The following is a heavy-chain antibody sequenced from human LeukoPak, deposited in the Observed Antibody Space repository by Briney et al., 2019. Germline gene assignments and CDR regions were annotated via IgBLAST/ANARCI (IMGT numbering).Heavy chain of an antibody. CDR3: ARRNRYSSGWYSDY. D-gene: IGHD6-19*01. CDR1: GGSISSSSYF. V-gene: IGHV4-39*01. CDR2: IYHSGST. Sequence: SETLSLTCTVSGGSISSSSYFWGWIRQPPGKGLEWIGTIYHSGSTYYNPSLKSRVTISVGTSKNQFSLKLSSVTAADTAVYYCARRNRYSSGWYSDYWGKGTLVTVSS. J-gene: IGHJ4*02.